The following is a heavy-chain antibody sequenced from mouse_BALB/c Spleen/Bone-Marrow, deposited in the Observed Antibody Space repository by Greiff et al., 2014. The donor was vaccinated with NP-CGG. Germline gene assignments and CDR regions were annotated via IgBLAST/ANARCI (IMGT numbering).Heavy chain of an antibody. D-gene: IGHD2-10*02. V-gene: IGHV5-4*02. CDR1: GFTFSDYY. J-gene: IGHJ4*01. CDR2: ISDGGGYT. Sequence: EVKLVESGGGLVKPGGSLKLSCAASGFTFSDYYMYWVRQTPKKRLEWVATISDGGGYTYYPDSVWGRFTISRDNAKNNLYLQMSSLKSEDTAMYYCARSGERYGAMDYWGQGTSVNVFS. CDR3: ARSGERYGAMDY.